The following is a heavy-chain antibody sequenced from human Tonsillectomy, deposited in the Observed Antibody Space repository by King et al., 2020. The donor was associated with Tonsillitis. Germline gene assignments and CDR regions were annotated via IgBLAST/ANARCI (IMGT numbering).Heavy chain of an antibody. CDR2: IYSGGST. D-gene: IGHD2-2*01. CDR1: GFTVSNNY. V-gene: IGHV3-53*01. J-gene: IGHJ4*02. Sequence: QLVQSGGGLIQPGRSLRLSCAASGFTVSNNYMSWVRQAPGKGLEWVSLIYSGGSTNYADSVKGRFTISRDNSKNALYLQMNFLRTDDTAVYYCARVVPAANFVFWGQGTLFTVSS. CDR3: ARVVPAANFVF.